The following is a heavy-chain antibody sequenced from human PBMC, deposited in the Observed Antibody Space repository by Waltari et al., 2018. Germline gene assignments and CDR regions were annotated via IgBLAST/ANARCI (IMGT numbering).Heavy chain of an antibody. Sequence: QVQLVESGGAVVQPGRSLRLSCAASGFNFSTYAMHWVRQAPGKGLEWVAFISYDGTYKYYADSLRGRFTISRDNSKKTLFLQVNSLITDDTALYYCARVPRGSNIPSLYYFDYWGQGTLVTVSS. D-gene: IGHD3-10*01. CDR2: ISYDGTYK. CDR3: ARVPRGSNIPSLYYFDY. CDR1: GFNFSTYA. J-gene: IGHJ4*02. V-gene: IGHV3-30*16.